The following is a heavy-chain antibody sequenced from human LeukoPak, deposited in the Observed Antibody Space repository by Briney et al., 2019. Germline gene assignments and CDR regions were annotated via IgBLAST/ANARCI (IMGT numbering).Heavy chain of an antibody. CDR3: ARGPYYDSSGYQGGYFDY. Sequence: SETLSLTCAVYGGSFSGYYWSWIRQPPGKGLEWIGEINHSGSTNYNPSLKSRVTISVDTSKNQLSLKLSSVTAADTAVYYCARGPYYDSSGYQGGYFDYWGQGTLVTVSS. J-gene: IGHJ4*02. V-gene: IGHV4-34*01. D-gene: IGHD3-22*01. CDR2: INHSGST. CDR1: GGSFSGYY.